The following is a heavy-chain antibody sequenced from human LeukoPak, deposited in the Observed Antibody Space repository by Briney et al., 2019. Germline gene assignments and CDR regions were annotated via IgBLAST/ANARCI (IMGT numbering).Heavy chain of an antibody. D-gene: IGHD2-15*01. CDR3: AKDGGTHFEH. Sequence: GGSLRLSCAASRFTFSSHAMHWVRQVPGKGLEWVAFISYDGREKSYADSVKGRFTISRDNSKNTLYLQMNTLRADDTAVSYCAKDGGTHFEHWGQGTLVTVSP. CDR1: RFTFSSHA. J-gene: IGHJ4*02. CDR2: ISYDGREK. V-gene: IGHV3-30*04.